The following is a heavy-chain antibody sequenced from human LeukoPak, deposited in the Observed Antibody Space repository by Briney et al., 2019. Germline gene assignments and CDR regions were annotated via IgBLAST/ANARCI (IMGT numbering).Heavy chain of an antibody. CDR1: GGSISSYY. V-gene: IGHV4-59*01. Sequence: SETLSLTCTVSGGSISSYYWSWIRQPPGKGLEWSGYIYYSGSTNYNPSLKSRVTISVDTSKNQFSLKLSSVTAADTAVYYCARVRGSRDYYYYGMDVWGQGTTVTVSS. CDR2: IYYSGST. CDR3: ARVRGSRDYYYYGMDV. J-gene: IGHJ6*02. D-gene: IGHD3-16*01.